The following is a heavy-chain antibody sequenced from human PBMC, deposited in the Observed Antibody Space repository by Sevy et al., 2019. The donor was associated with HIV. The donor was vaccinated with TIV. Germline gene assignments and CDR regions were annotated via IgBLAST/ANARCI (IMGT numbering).Heavy chain of an antibody. CDR3: TIAPPPYYYDSSGYYYVEYFQH. V-gene: IGHV3-15*01. Sequence: GGSLRLSCAASGFTFSNAWMSWVRQAPGKGLEWVGRIKSKTDGGTTDYAAPVKGSFTISRDDSKNTLYLQMNSLKTEDPAVYYCTIAPPPYYYDSSGYYYVEYFQHWGQGTLVTVSS. CDR2: IKSKTDGGTT. J-gene: IGHJ1*01. D-gene: IGHD3-22*01. CDR1: GFTFSNAW.